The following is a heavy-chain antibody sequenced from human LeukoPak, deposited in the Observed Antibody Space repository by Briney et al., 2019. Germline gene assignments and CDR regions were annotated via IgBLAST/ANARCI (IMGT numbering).Heavy chain of an antibody. CDR3: ARDFPVVASHAFDI. V-gene: IGHV4-39*07. D-gene: IGHD2-15*01. CDR2: IYYSGST. CDR1: RGSLSSSHYY. J-gene: IGHJ3*02. Sequence: SETLSLTCTVSRGSLSSSHYYWGWIHQPPGRGLEWIGTIYYSGSTYYNPSLKSRVTISVDTSKNQFSLKLSSVTAADTAVYYCARDFPVVASHAFDIWGQGTMVTVSS.